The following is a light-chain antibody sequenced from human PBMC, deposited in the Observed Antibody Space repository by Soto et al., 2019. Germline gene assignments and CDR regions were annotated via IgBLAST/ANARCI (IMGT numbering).Light chain of an antibody. Sequence: DIQMTQSPSSLSASVGDRVTITCRASQSSISYFNWYQQKPGKAPKLLIYAAARLKSGVPSRISGRGNGTHFTLTISRLQPEDFATYYCQQRYRIPWTFGQGNKVEVK. CDR2: AAA. CDR1: QSSISY. V-gene: IGKV1-39*01. CDR3: QQRYRIPWT. J-gene: IGKJ1*01.